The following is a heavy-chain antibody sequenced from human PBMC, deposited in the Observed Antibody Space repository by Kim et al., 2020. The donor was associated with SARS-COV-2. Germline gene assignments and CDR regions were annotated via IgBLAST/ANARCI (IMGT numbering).Heavy chain of an antibody. CDR2: ISDSTGST. CDR1: GFTFSSYA. D-gene: IGHD6-19*01. J-gene: IGHJ6*02. V-gene: IGHV3-23*01. CDR3: GKEVGSGWYGKYYGMDV. Sequence: GGSLRLSCAASGFTFSSYAMTWVRQAPGKGLEWVSAISDSTGSTYYADSVKGRFTISRDNSKNTLYLQMNSLRAEDTAVYYCGKEVGSGWYGKYYGMDVWGQGTTVTVSS.